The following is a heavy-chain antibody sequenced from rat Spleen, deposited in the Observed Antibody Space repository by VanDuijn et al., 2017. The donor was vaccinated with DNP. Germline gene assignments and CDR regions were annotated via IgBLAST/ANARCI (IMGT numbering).Heavy chain of an antibody. D-gene: IGHD1-12*01. CDR1: GFTFNNYW. J-gene: IGHJ4*01. CDR3: ERHRTIMPYYYAMDA. V-gene: IGHV5-31*01. Sequence: EVQLVESGGGLVQPGRSMKLSCAASGFTFNNYWMTWIRQAPGKGLEWVASIHNTGGSTYYPDSVKGRFTISRDNAKSTLYLQMNSLRSEDTATYYCERHRTIMPYYYAMDAWGQVASVTVSS. CDR2: IHNTGGST.